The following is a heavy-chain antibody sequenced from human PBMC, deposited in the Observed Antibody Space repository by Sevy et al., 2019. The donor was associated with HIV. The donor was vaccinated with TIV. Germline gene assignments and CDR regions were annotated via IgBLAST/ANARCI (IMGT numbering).Heavy chain of an antibody. Sequence: SETLSLTCAVSGGSISSGGYSWSWIGQPPGKGLEWIGYIYHSGSTYYNPSLKSRVTISVDRSKNQFSLKLSSVTAADTAVYYCARSRITGTVDYWGQGTLVTVSS. CDR3: ARSRITGTVDY. J-gene: IGHJ4*02. CDR2: IYHSGST. CDR1: GGSISSGGYS. V-gene: IGHV4-30-2*01. D-gene: IGHD1-20*01.